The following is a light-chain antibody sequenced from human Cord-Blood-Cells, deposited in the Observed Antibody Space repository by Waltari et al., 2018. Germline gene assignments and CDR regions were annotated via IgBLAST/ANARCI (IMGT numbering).Light chain of an antibody. CDR3: QQSYSTPPNT. V-gene: IGKV1-39*01. CDR1: QSISSY. Sequence: DIQMTQSPSSLSASVGDRVTITCRASQSISSYLNWYQQKPGKAPKLLIYAASSLQSGVPSRFSGSGSGTDFTLTISSLQPEDFVTYYCQQSYSTPPNTFGGGTKVEIK. J-gene: IGKJ4*01. CDR2: AAS.